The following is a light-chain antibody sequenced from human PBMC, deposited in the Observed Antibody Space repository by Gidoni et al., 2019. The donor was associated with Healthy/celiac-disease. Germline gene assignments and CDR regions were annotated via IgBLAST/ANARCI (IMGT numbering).Light chain of an antibody. CDR3: QQSYSTLT. CDR1: QSISSY. V-gene: IGKV1-39*01. CDR2: AAS. Sequence: DIQMTQSPSSVSASVGDRVTITCRESQSISSYLNWYQQKPGKAPKLLIYAASSLQSGVPSRFSGSGSGTDFTLTISSLQPEDFATYYCQQSYSTLTFGPGTKVDIK. J-gene: IGKJ3*01.